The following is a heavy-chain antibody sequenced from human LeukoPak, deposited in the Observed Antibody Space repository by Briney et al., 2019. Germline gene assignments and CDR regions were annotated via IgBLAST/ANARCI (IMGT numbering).Heavy chain of an antibody. CDR1: GGTFSSYA. D-gene: IGHD4-17*01. V-gene: IGHV1-69*13. J-gene: IGHJ4*02. CDR2: IIPIFGTA. Sequence: SVKVSCKASGGTFSSYAISWVRQAPGQGLEWVGGIIPIFGTANYAQKFQGRVTITADEPTSTAYMELSSLRSEDTAVYYCARDPPSYGDPEEPLDYWGQGTLVTVSS. CDR3: ARDPPSYGDPEEPLDY.